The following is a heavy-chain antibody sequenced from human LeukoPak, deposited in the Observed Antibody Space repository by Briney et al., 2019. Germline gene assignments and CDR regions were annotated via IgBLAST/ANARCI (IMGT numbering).Heavy chain of an antibody. CDR3: ARDNSSSWYLFSSARQPSGY. CDR2: MNPNSGNT. Sequence: SVNASCKASVYTFTHYDINGVRQATAQGLEGMGWMNPNSGNTGYSQKIQGRVTMTRNTTISTAYMEVSSLRSEDTAVYYCARDNSSSWYLFSSARQPSGYWGEGTLVTVSS. CDR1: VYTFTHYD. V-gene: IGHV1-8*01. J-gene: IGHJ4*02. D-gene: IGHD6-13*01.